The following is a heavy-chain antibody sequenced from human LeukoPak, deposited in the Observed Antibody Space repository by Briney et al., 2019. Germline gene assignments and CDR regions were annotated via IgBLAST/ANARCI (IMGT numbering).Heavy chain of an antibody. CDR3: ARQGYGDYGTDAFDI. D-gene: IGHD4-17*01. CDR2: IYPGDSDT. V-gene: IGHV5-51*01. Sequence: GESLKSSCKGSGYSFTSYWIAWVRQMPGKGLEWVGIIYPGDSDTRYSPSFQGQVTISANKSISTAYLQWSSLKASDTAMYYCARQGYGDYGTDAFDIWGQGTTVTVSS. J-gene: IGHJ3*02. CDR1: GYSFTSYW.